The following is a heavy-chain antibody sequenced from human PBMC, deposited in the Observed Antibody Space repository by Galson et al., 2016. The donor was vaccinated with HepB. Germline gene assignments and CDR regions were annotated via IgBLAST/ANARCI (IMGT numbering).Heavy chain of an antibody. D-gene: IGHD2/OR15-2a*01. CDR2: ISANNGDT. Sequence: SVKASCKASGYIFTGYGISWVRQAPGQGLEYMGWISANNGDTSYPQNLQGRVTMTTDTSTSTAYMELRTLRSDDTAVYYCARKPTSSPFDYWGQGTLVTVSS. CDR3: ARKPTSSPFDY. V-gene: IGHV1-18*04. CDR1: GYIFTGYG. J-gene: IGHJ4*02.